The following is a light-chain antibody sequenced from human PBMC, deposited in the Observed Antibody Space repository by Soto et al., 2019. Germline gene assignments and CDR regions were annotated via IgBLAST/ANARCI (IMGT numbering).Light chain of an antibody. CDR3: AVWDDSLIGVV. J-gene: IGLJ2*01. Sequence: QSVLAQPPSASGTPGQSVTISCSGSTSNIGSNLASWYQQLPGTDPKLLIYNDNQRPSGVPDRFSGSKSGTSASLAITVLRSDDAADYYCAVWDDSLIGVVFGGGTKLTVL. CDR1: TSNIGSNL. V-gene: IGLV1-47*02. CDR2: NDN.